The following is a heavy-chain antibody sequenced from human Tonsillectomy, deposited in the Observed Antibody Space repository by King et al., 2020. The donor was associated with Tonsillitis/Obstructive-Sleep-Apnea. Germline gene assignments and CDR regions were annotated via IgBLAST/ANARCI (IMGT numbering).Heavy chain of an antibody. CDR3: ASEMAYGVYGFDI. CDR2: IDHSGST. CDR1: GGSFSGYY. D-gene: IGHD4-17*01. Sequence: VQLQQWGAGLLKPSETLSLTCAVYGGSFSGYYWSWIRQPPGRGLEWIGEIDHSGSTNYNPSLKSRVTISVDTSKNQFSLELRSVTAADTAVYYCASEMAYGVYGFDIWGQGPMVTVSS. J-gene: IGHJ3*02. V-gene: IGHV4-34*01.